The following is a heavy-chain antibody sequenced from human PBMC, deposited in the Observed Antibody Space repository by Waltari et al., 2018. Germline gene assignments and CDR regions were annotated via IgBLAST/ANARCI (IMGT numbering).Heavy chain of an antibody. CDR1: GYTFTSSY. V-gene: IGHV1-46*01. J-gene: IGHJ4*02. CDR3: ARVHTIESGYHFDY. Sequence: VQLVQSGAEVKKPGASVKVSCKASGYTFTSSYMHWVRQAPGQGLEWMGIINPSGGRTNDAQKFEGVVTMTRNTSTSTDNMERSSLRSEDTAVYYCARVHTIESGYHFDYWGQGTLVTVSS. CDR2: INPSGGRT. D-gene: IGHD5-12*01.